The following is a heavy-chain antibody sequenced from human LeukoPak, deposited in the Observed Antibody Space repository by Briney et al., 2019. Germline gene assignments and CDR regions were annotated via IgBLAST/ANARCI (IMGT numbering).Heavy chain of an antibody. Sequence: SETLSLTCTVSGSSIRNYYWSWIRQPPGKGLECIGYIHYTGSTNYNPSLKSRVTISAETSKNQFSLKLKSVTAADTAVYYCARGGYYGSGNDFRFDPWGQGTLVTVSS. CDR1: GSSIRNYY. D-gene: IGHD3-10*01. J-gene: IGHJ5*02. CDR3: ARGGYYGSGNDFRFDP. V-gene: IGHV4-59*01. CDR2: IHYTGST.